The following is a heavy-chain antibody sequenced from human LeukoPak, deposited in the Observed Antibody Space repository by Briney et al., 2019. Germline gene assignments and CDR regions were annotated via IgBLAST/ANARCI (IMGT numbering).Heavy chain of an antibody. V-gene: IGHV3-7*01. J-gene: IGHJ4*02. CDR1: GFTFSSYW. CDR3: ARDRTGAS. D-gene: IGHD1-1*01. Sequence: GGSLRLYCAASGFTFSSYWMSWVRQAPGKGLQWVANIKQDGSEKNYVDSVKGRFTISRDNAKDSLYLQMNSLRVEDTAVYYCARDRTGASWGQGTLVTVSS. CDR2: IKQDGSEK.